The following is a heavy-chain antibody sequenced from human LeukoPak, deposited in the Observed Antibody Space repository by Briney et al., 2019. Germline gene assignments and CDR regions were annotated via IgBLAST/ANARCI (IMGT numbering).Heavy chain of an antibody. V-gene: IGHV4-59*08. CDR1: GXSISSYY. D-gene: IGHD1/OR15-1a*01. J-gene: IGHJ4*02. CDR2: VYYSGST. Sequence: PSETLSLTCTVSGXSISSYYGSWIRQPPGKGLEWIGDVYYSGSTNYNPSLKSRVTISVDTSKNHFSLKLSSVTAADTAVYSCARSIIGTRSKFDYWGQGTLVTVSS. CDR3: ARSIIGTRSKFDY.